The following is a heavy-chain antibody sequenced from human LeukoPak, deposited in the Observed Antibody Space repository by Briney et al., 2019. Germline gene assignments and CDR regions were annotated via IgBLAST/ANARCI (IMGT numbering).Heavy chain of an antibody. V-gene: IGHV3-21*01. CDR1: GFDFSTYA. CDR2: ISTMSNYI. D-gene: IGHD5-12*01. Sequence: GGSLSLSFAASGFDFSTYAINWVRQAPGKGLEWVSSISTMSNYIFYGDSVKGRFTISRDNAKNSVYLQMNSLRPEDTAVYYCSRDRLGGLDLWGQGTLVTVSS. CDR3: SRDRLGGLDL. J-gene: IGHJ5*02.